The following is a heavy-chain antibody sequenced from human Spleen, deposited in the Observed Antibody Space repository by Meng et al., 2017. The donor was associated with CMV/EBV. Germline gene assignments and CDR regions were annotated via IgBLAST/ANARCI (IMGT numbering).Heavy chain of an antibody. V-gene: IGHV3-21*01. D-gene: IGHD6-13*01. CDR1: GFTFSNFA. Sequence: GESLKISCAASGFTFSNFAMAWVRQAPGKGLEWVSSISSSSSYIYYADSVKGRFTISRDNAKNSLYLQMNSLRAEDTAVYYCARTAAAGPYYYYGMDVWGQGTTVTVSS. CDR3: ARTAAAGPYYYYGMDV. CDR2: ISSSSSYI. J-gene: IGHJ6*02.